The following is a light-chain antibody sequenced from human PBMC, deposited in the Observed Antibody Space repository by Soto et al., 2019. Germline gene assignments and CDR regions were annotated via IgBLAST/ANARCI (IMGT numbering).Light chain of an antibody. CDR1: QSVSSSY. Sequence: EIVLTQSPGTLSLSPGERATLSCRASQSVSSSYLAWYQQKPGQAPRLLIYGASSRATGIPDRFSGSGSGTDYTLTISRLQPQYFAVPYCQQYGRSALTFGGGTKVEIK. CDR2: GAS. J-gene: IGKJ4*01. V-gene: IGKV3-20*01. CDR3: QQYGRSALT.